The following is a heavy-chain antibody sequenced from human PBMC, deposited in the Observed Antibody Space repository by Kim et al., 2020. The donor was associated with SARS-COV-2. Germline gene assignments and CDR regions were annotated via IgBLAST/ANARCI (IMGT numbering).Heavy chain of an antibody. CDR3: ASSKGPVLFNY. J-gene: IGHJ4*02. CDR2: IRNKANSYTT. Sequence: GGSPRLSSVASGFTFSDYYMDWVRQAPGKGLEWVGRIRNKANSYTTEYAASVKGRFTISRDDSKNSVFMQMNSLKIEDTALYYCASSKGPVLFNYWGQGT. V-gene: IGHV3-72*01. CDR1: GFTFSDYY.